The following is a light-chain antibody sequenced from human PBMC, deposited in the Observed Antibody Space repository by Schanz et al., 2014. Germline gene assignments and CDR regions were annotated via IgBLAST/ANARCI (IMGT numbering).Light chain of an antibody. J-gene: IGKJ1*01. V-gene: IGKV1-12*01. CDR3: QQANSFPRT. Sequence: DIQMTQSPSSVSASVGDRVTITCRASEDISSWLAWYQQKPGRAPKLLICAASSLQSGVPSRFSGSGSGTHFTLTISSLQPEDFATYYCQQANSFPRTFGQGTKVEIK. CDR2: AAS. CDR1: EDISSW.